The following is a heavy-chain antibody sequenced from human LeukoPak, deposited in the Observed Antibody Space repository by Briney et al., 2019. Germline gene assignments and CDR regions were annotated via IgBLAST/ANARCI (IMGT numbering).Heavy chain of an antibody. D-gene: IGHD3-22*01. Sequence: PGGSLRLSCAASGFTFSSYSMSWVRQAPGKGLEWVSSITTSSTYISYADSVKGRFTISRDNAKNSLYLQMNSLRAEDTAVYYCARGPPPYYYDSSGYSDFDYWGQGTLVTVSS. CDR2: ITTSSTYI. CDR3: ARGPPPYYYDSSGYSDFDY. J-gene: IGHJ4*02. V-gene: IGHV3-21*01. CDR1: GFTFSSYS.